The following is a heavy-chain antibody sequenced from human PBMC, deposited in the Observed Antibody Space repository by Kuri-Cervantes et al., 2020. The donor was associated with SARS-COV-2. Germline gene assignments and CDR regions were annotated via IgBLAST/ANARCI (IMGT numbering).Heavy chain of an antibody. CDR1: GFTLSGYG. D-gene: IGHD5-12*01. Sequence: GESLKISCAASGFTLSGYGIHWVRQAPGKGLEWVAATSADRTKEYYLDSVKGRFAISRDNPKNSLYLQLNSLRAEDTAMYYCARGFELDYWGQGTLVTVSS. CDR3: ARGFELDY. J-gene: IGHJ4*02. CDR2: TSADRTKE. V-gene: IGHV3-33*03.